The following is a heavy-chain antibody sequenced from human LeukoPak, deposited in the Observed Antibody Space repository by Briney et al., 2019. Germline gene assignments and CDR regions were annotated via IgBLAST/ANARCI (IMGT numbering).Heavy chain of an antibody. Sequence: ASVKVSCKASGYTFTGYYMHWVRQAPGQGLEWMGWINPNSGGTNYAQKFQGRVTMTRDTSISTAYMELSRLRSDDTAVYYCARDGVYYYDSSGYFPNYWGQGTLVTVSS. CDR3: ARDGVYYYDSSGYFPNY. V-gene: IGHV1-2*02. CDR1: GYTFTGYY. D-gene: IGHD3-22*01. J-gene: IGHJ4*02. CDR2: INPNSGGT.